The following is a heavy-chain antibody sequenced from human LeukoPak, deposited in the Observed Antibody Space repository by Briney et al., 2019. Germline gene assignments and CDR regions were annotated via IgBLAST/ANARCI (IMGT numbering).Heavy chain of an antibody. CDR3: AKDRPYYGGNPEFVAFDI. V-gene: IGHV3-73*01. Sequence: GGSLRLSCAASGFTFSGSAIHWVRHAFGEGVEWVGRIRDKANSNATAYIASVQRRFTISRDDSKNTAYQQLNSLRAEYAAVYYCAKDRPYYGGNPEFVAFDIWGQGTMVTVSS. J-gene: IGHJ3*02. D-gene: IGHD4-23*01. CDR2: IRDKANSNAT. CDR1: GFTFSGSA.